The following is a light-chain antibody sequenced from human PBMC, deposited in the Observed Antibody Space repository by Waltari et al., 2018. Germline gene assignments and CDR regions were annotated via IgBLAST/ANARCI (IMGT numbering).Light chain of an antibody. J-gene: IGKJ2*01. CDR2: GAS. CDR3: QQYYTSLYT. Sequence: DIVMTQSPDSLAVSLGERATINCKSNQSLLYSSNNKNYLAWYQQKAGQPPKLLTYGASTREYGVPDRFSASGSGTDFTLTISSLQAEDVAVYYCQQYYTSLYTFGQGTKLEIK. V-gene: IGKV4-1*01. CDR1: QSLLYSSNNKNY.